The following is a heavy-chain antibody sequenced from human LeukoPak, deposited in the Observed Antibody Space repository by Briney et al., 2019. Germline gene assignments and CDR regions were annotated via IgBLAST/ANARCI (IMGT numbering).Heavy chain of an antibody. V-gene: IGHV3-21*01. CDR3: ARDSALSTGSYWGGKQNRSPDFDY. CDR1: GFTFSSYW. CDR2: ISSSSSYI. Sequence: GGSLRLSCAASGFTFSSYWMSWVRQAPGKGLEWVSSISSSSSYIYYADSVKGRFTISRDNAKNSLYLQMNSLRAEDTAVYYCARDSALSTGSYWGGKQNRSPDFDYWGQGTLVTVSS. J-gene: IGHJ4*02. D-gene: IGHD1-26*01.